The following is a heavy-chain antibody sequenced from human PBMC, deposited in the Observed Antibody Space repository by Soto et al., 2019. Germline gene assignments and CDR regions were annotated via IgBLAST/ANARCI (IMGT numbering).Heavy chain of an antibody. V-gene: IGHV1-8*01. J-gene: IGHJ4*02. CDR3: ARGVSAGVDY. CDR2: MEPSTGRT. CDR1: GYSFTSLD. Sequence: QVQLVQSGAEVREPGASVKVSCKASGYSFTSLDINWVRQTAGQGLEWMGWMEPSTGRTGYAQKFQGRVNMTRDTSINTAYMELTTLTSDDTACYYCARGVSAGVDYWGQGTLVIVSS. D-gene: IGHD1-26*01.